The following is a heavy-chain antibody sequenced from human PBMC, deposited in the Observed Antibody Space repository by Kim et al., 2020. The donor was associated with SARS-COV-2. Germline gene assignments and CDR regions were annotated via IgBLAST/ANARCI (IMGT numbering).Heavy chain of an antibody. D-gene: IGHD3-10*01. CDR3: ARDPVGGFGDFDY. Sequence: GGSLRLSCAASGFTFSSYGMHWVRQAPGKGLEWVAVISYDGSNKYYADSVKGRFTISRDNSKNTLYLQMNSLRAEDTAVYYCARDPVGGFGDFDYWGQGTLVTVSS. J-gene: IGHJ4*02. CDR2: ISYDGSNK. V-gene: IGHV3-33*05. CDR1: GFTFSSYG.